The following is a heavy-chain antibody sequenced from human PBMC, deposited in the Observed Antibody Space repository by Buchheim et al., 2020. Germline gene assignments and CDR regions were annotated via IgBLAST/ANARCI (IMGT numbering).Heavy chain of an antibody. CDR3: ARSATVSYVNYYGMDV. CDR2: ISSSGSTI. CDR1: GFTFSSYA. J-gene: IGHJ6*02. V-gene: IGHV3-48*03. D-gene: IGHD4-17*01. Sequence: EVQLVESGGGLVQPGGSLRLSCAASGFTFSSYAMSWVRQAPGKGLEWVSYISSSGSTIYYADSVKGRFTISRDNAKNSLYLQMNSLRAEDTAVYYCARSATVSYVNYYGMDVWGQGTT.